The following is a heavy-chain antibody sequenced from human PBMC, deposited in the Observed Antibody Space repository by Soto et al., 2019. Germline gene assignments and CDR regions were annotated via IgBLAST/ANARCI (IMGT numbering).Heavy chain of an antibody. CDR2: IDHSGST. V-gene: IGHV4-34*01. J-gene: IGHJ6*02. CDR1: GGSFSGYY. CDR3: ASGPTYGMDV. Sequence: LSLTCAVYGGSFSGYYWSWIRQPPGKGLEWIGEIDHSGSTNYNPSLKSRVTISVDTSKNQFALKLSSVTAADTAVYYCASGPTYGMDVWGQGTTVTVSS.